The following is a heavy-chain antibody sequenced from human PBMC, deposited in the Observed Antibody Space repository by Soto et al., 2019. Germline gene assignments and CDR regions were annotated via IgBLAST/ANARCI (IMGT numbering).Heavy chain of an antibody. Sequence: QVQLVESGGGVVQPGKSLRLSCAGSGFTFSSYGMDWVRLAPGKGLEWVAVISYDGSNKYYADSVKGRFTISRDNSKNTLYLQMSSLRADDTAVYYCAKDRMGAGVRGYFDYWGQGTLVTVSS. D-gene: IGHD3-10*01. V-gene: IGHV3-30*18. CDR2: ISYDGSNK. CDR3: AKDRMGAGVRGYFDY. J-gene: IGHJ4*02. CDR1: GFTFSSYG.